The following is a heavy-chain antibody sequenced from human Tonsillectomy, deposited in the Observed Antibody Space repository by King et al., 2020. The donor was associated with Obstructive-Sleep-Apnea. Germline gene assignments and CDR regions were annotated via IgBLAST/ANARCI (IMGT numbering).Heavy chain of an antibody. J-gene: IGHJ5*02. Sequence: VQLQESGPGLVKPSETLSLTCTVSGSSISSGYYWGWIRQPPGKGLEWIGTIYHTGNTYYNPSLKSRVTISMDTSKNQFSLRLRSVTAADTAVYYCAREDVVVAVAATSGGWFDPWGQGTLVTVSS. CDR2: IYHTGNT. CDR3: AREDVVVAVAATSGGWFDP. V-gene: IGHV4-38-2*02. CDR1: GSSISSGYY. D-gene: IGHD2-15*01.